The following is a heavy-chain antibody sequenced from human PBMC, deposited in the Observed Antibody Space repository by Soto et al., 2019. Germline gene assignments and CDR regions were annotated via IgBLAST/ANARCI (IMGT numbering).Heavy chain of an antibody. Sequence: PGGSLRLSCAASGFTFSSYGMHWVRQAPGKGLEWVAVISYDGSNKYYADSVKGRFTISRDNSKNTLYLQMNSLRAEDTAVYYCAREMATIFGYYYGMDVWGQGTTVTVSS. D-gene: IGHD5-12*01. CDR3: AREMATIFGYYYGMDV. J-gene: IGHJ6*02. V-gene: IGHV3-30*03. CDR1: GFTFSSYG. CDR2: ISYDGSNK.